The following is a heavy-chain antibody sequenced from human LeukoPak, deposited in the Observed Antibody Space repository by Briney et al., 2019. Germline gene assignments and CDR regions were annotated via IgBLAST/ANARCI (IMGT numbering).Heavy chain of an antibody. CDR2: MQSAGNS. CDR1: GGSISTYH. J-gene: IGHJ4*02. Sequence: SETLSLTCTVSGGSISTYHWNWIRKSPGKGLEWIGYMQSAGNSNYNPSLKSRVTMSVDMSRNQIVLNLSSVTAADTAVYFCARDKQHSYGRYFDHWGQGTLVTVSS. V-gene: IGHV4-59*01. CDR3: ARDKQHSYGRYFDH. D-gene: IGHD5-18*01.